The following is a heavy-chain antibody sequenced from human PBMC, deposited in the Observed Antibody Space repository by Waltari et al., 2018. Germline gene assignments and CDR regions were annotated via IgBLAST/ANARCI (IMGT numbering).Heavy chain of an antibody. CDR3: ASQPGEVVVAAFFDY. CDR1: GFPFSSYR. V-gene: IGHV3-21*01. Sequence: ELQLVESGGGLVKPGGSLRLSCAASGFPFSSYRMNWVRQATGKGLEWVSSISSSSSYIYYADSVKGRFTISRDNAKNSLYLQMNSLRAEDTAVYYCASQPGEVVVAAFFDYWGQGTLVTVSS. CDR2: ISSSSSYI. D-gene: IGHD2-15*01. J-gene: IGHJ4*02.